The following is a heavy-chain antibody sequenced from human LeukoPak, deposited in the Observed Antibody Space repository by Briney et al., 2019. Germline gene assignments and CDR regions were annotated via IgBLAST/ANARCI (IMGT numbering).Heavy chain of an antibody. Sequence: GGSLRLSCAASGFTFSSYWMSWVRQAPGKGLEWVANIKQDGSEKYYVDSVKGRFTISRDNAKNSLYLQMNSLRAEDTAVYYCARDDCSSISCYHNRFDPWGQGTLVTVSS. CDR3: ARDDCSSISCYHNRFDP. D-gene: IGHD2-2*01. CDR2: IKQDGSEK. V-gene: IGHV3-7*01. J-gene: IGHJ5*02. CDR1: GFTFSSYW.